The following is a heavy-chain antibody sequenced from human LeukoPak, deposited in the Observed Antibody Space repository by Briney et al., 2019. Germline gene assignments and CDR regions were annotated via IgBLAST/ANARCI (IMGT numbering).Heavy chain of an antibody. CDR1: GGSISSYY. Sequence: SETLSLTCTVSGGSISSYYWSWTRQPAGKGLEWIGRIYTSGSTNYNPSLKSRVTISVDKSKNQFSLKLSSVTAADTAVYYCARDGVTIFGVVIAFDYWGQGTLVTVSS. V-gene: IGHV4-4*07. J-gene: IGHJ4*02. D-gene: IGHD3-3*01. CDR3: ARDGVTIFGVVIAFDY. CDR2: IYTSGST.